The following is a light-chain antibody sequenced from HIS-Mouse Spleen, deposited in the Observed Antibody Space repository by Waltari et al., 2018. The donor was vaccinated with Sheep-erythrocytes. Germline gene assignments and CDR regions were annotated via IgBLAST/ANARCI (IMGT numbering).Light chain of an antibody. V-gene: IGLV3-10*01. CDR2: EDS. CDR3: YSTDSSGNHWV. CDR1: ALPKKY. Sequence: SYELTQPPSVSVSPRQTARITCPGAALPKKYTYWYQQKSGQAPGLVIHEDSKRPSGIPERFSGSSSGTMATLTISGAQVEDEADYYCYSTDSSGNHWVFGGGTKLTVL. J-gene: IGLJ3*02.